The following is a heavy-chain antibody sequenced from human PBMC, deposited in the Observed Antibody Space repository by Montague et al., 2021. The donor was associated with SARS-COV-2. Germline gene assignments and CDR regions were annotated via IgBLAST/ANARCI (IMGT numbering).Heavy chain of an antibody. J-gene: IGHJ4*02. Sequence: SLRLSCAASGFTLSSYAMHWVRQAPGKGLEWVAVISYDGSNKYXXXSXXXRFTISRDNSKNTLYLQMNSLRAEDTAVYYCARDNYDYVWGSYRYIYWGQGTLVTVSS. CDR1: GFTLSSYA. CDR2: ISYDGSNK. V-gene: IGHV3-30*04. D-gene: IGHD3-16*02. CDR3: ARDNYDYVWGSYRYIY.